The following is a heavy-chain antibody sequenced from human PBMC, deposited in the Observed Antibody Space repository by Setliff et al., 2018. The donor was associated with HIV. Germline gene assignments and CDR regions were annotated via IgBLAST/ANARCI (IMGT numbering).Heavy chain of an antibody. CDR3: ATGGGPNPTLGHSYRYYYGMDV. CDR1: GGSVSSGSYY. Sequence: LSLTCTVSGGSVSSGSYYWGWIRQPPGKGLEWIGSIYHSGSTYYNPSLKSRVTISVDTSKNQFSLKLNSVTAADTAMYYCATGGGPNPTLGHSYRYYYGMDVWGQGTTVTVSS. V-gene: IGHV4-39*07. D-gene: IGHD3-16*01. CDR2: IYHSGST. J-gene: IGHJ6*02.